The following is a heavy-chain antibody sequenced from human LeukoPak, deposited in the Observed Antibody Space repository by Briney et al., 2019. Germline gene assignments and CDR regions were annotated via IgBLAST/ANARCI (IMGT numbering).Heavy chain of an antibody. D-gene: IGHD3-10*01. Sequence: SETLSLTCTVSGGSIRSDYWTWIRQPPGKGLEWIGHIYSSGSTNYNPSLKSRVTISVGTSKNYFSLKLSSVTAADTAVYYCASHYGSGSFYSPFDYWGQGTLVTVSS. J-gene: IGHJ4*02. CDR2: IYSSGST. CDR3: ASHYGSGSFYSPFDY. CDR1: GGSIRSDY. V-gene: IGHV4-59*01.